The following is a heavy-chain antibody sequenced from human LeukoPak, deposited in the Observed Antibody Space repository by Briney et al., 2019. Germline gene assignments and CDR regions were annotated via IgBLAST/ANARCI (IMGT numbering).Heavy chain of an antibody. V-gene: IGHV3-66*01. CDR3: ARGGYCSGGNCYGYFDY. D-gene: IGHD2-15*01. Sequence: QPGGSLRLSCAASGFTVSNNYMSWVRQAPGKGLEWVSVIYSGGTTYYADSVKGRFTISRDNSKNTLYLLMNSLRAEDTAVYYGARGGYCSGGNCYGYFDYWGQGTLVTVSS. CDR1: GFTVSNNY. CDR2: IYSGGTT. J-gene: IGHJ4*02.